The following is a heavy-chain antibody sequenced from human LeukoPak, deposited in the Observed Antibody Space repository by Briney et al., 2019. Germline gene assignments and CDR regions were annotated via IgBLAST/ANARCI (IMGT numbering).Heavy chain of an antibody. CDR3: ARDLASTSNWELDY. CDR2: INANSGDT. D-gene: IGHD1-26*01. V-gene: IGHV1-2*06. CDR1: GYTFTTYF. Sequence: ASVKVSCKASGYTFTTYFIHWVRQAPGQGPEWMGRINANSGDTSFALKFQGRVTMTRDTSINTAYMELSRLKTDDPAVYYCARDLASTSNWELDYWGQGTLVTVSS. J-gene: IGHJ4*02.